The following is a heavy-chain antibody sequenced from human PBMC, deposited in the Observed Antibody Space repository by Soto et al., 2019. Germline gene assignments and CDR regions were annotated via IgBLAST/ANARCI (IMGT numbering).Heavy chain of an antibody. CDR1: GYKFTSYW. Sequence: PGASVKISGKGSGYKFTSYWISWVRQMPGTGLEWMGRIDPGDSYPSYSPSIQGHVTISADTSISTAYLQLTSLKASDTAISYCAGQRPERRGAYCCYLQFWGQVASVTVS. V-gene: IGHV5-10-1*01. J-gene: IGHJ6*01. CDR3: AGQRPERRGAYCCYLQF. CDR2: IDPGDSYP. D-gene: IGHD1-1*01.